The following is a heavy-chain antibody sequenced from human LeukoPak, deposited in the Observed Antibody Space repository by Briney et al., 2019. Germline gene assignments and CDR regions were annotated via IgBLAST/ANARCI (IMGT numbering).Heavy chain of an antibody. J-gene: IGHJ4*02. CDR2: IKQDGSQK. V-gene: IGHV3-7*03. CDR3: ARELWQWRY. Sequence: GGSLRLSCAASGFTFSIYAMSWVRQAPGKGLEWVTSIKQDGSQKYYVDSVKGRFTISRDNAKNSLYLQMNSLRAEDTAVYYCARELWQWRYWGQGTLVTVSS. D-gene: IGHD6-19*01. CDR1: GFTFSIYA.